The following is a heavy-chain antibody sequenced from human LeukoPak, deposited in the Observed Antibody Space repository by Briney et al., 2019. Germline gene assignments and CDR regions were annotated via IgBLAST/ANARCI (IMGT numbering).Heavy chain of an antibody. Sequence: PGGSLRLSCAASGFTFSSYGMSWVRQAPGKGLEWVSYISSSGSTIYYADSVKGRFTISRDNAKNSLYLQMNSLRVEDTAVYFCARDNYDSSTPYYFDYWGQGTLVTVSS. CDR3: ARDNYDSSTPYYFDY. CDR2: ISSSGSTI. CDR1: GFTFSSYG. D-gene: IGHD3-22*01. J-gene: IGHJ4*02. V-gene: IGHV3-48*04.